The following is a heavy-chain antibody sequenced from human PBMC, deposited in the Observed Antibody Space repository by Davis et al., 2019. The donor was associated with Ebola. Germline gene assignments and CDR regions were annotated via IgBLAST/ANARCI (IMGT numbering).Heavy chain of an antibody. J-gene: IGHJ6*04. CDR2: INHSGST. CDR1: GGSFSGYY. Sequence: MPSETLSLTCAVYGGSFSGYYWSWIRQPPGKGLEWIGEINHSGSTNYNPSLKSRVTISVGTSKNQFSLKLSSVTAADTAVYYCARLYSSSWYVDYYYGMDVWGKGTTVTVSS. CDR3: ARLYSSSWYVDYYYGMDV. D-gene: IGHD6-13*01. V-gene: IGHV4-34*01.